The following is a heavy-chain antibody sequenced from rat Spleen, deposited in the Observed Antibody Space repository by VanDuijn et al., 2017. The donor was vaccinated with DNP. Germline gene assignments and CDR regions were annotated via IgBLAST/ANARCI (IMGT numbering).Heavy chain of an antibody. J-gene: IGHJ2*01. V-gene: IGHV5-22*01. Sequence: EVQLVETGGGLVQPGRSLKLSCVASGFTFSAYYMALVRQAPTKGLAWVAYIRYDGGSTYYGNSVKGRFTISRDNAKNTLYLQMNSLRSEEMATYYCARWNSGHFDYWGQGVMVPVSS. CDR2: IRYDGGST. CDR3: ARWNSGHFDY. CDR1: GFTFSAYY. D-gene: IGHD4-3*01.